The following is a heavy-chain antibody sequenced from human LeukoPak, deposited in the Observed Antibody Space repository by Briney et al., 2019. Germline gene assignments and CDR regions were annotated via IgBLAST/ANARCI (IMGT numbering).Heavy chain of an antibody. V-gene: IGHV4-4*07. Sequence: SETLTLTCTVSGGSNSSYYWSWIRQPPGKGLEWIGRIYTSGSTNYNPSLRSRVTMSVDTSKNQFSLKLSSVTAADTAVYYCAAHRGDIVATIAYWGQGTLVTVSS. D-gene: IGHD5-12*01. J-gene: IGHJ4*02. CDR1: GGSNSSYY. CDR2: IYTSGST. CDR3: AAHRGDIVATIAY.